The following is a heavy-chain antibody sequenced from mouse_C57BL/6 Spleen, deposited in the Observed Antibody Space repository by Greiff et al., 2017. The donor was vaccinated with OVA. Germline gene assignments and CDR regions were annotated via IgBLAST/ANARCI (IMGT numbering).Heavy chain of an antibody. CDR2: ISYDGSN. Sequence: EVKLVESGPGLVKPSQSLSLTCSVTGYSITSGYYWNWIRQFPGNKLEWMGYISYDGSNNYNPSLKNRISITRDTSKNQFFLKLNSVTTEDTATYYCAREVVGDAMDYWGQGTSVTVSS. J-gene: IGHJ4*01. CDR3: AREVVGDAMDY. D-gene: IGHD1-1*01. CDR1: GYSITSGYY. V-gene: IGHV3-6*01.